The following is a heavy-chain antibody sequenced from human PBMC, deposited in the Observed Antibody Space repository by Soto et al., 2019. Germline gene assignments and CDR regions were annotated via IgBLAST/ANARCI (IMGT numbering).Heavy chain of an antibody. V-gene: IGHV1-24*01. Sequence: ASVKVSCKVSGYTLTELSMHWVLQAPGKGLEWMGGFDPEDGETIYAQKFQGRVTMTEDTSTDTAYMELSSLRSEDTAVYYCATDVLSFGWAGDVWGQGTTVTVSS. CDR2: FDPEDGET. J-gene: IGHJ6*02. D-gene: IGHD3-16*01. CDR1: GYTLTELS. CDR3: ATDVLSFGWAGDV.